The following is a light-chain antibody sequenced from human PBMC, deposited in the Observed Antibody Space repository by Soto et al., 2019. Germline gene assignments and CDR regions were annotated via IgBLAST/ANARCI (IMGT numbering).Light chain of an antibody. V-gene: IGKV1-39*01. Sequence: DIKMTQSPSSLSASIGDIITITCRASQSISTYLNWYQQKPGKAPKLLIYGASTLQNGGPSRFSGSGSATDYTLTISGLQPEDFATYYCQQSFITPPLTFGGGTKVEMK. J-gene: IGKJ4*01. CDR1: QSISTY. CDR2: GAS. CDR3: QQSFITPPLT.